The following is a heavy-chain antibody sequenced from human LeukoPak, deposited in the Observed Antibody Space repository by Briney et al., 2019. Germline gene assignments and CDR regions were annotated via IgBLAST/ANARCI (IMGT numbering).Heavy chain of an antibody. Sequence: SETLSLTCTVSGGSISSYYWSWIRQPAGKGLEWIGRISPSGNTNYNPSLKSRVTMSVHTSKNQFSLKLTSVTAADTAVYCCARDHYDSTSRYYFYMDVWGKGTTVTVSS. CDR3: ARDHYDSTSRYYFYMDV. CDR2: ISPSGNT. CDR1: GGSISSYY. J-gene: IGHJ6*03. V-gene: IGHV4-4*07. D-gene: IGHD3-22*01.